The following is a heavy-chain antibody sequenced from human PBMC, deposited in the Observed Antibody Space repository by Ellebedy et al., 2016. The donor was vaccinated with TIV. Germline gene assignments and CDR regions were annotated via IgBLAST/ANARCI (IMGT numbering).Heavy chain of an antibody. V-gene: IGHV4-61*01. CDR2: IYYSGST. J-gene: IGHJ5*02. D-gene: IGHD4-17*01. CDR3: ARAHYGDYGRIDP. CDR1: GGSVSSGSYY. Sequence: SETLSLXXTVSGGSVSSGSYYWSWIRQPPGKGLEWIGYIYYSGSTNYNPSLKSRVTISVDTSKNQFSLKLSSVTAADTAVYYCARAHYGDYGRIDPWGQGTLVTVSS.